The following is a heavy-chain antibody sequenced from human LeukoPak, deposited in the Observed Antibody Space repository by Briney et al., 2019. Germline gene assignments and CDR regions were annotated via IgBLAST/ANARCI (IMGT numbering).Heavy chain of an antibody. Sequence: SETLSLTCTVSGGSISSYYWSWIRQPPGKGLEWIGYIYYSGSTNYNPSLKSRVTISVDTSKNQFSLKLSSVTAADTAVYYCAGDYGGNSLDYWGQGTLVTVSS. CDR2: IYYSGST. D-gene: IGHD4-23*01. CDR3: AGDYGGNSLDY. V-gene: IGHV4-59*12. CDR1: GGSISSYY. J-gene: IGHJ4*02.